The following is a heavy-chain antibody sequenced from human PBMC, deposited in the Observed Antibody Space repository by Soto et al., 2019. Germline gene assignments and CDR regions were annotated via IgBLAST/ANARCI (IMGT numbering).Heavy chain of an antibody. J-gene: IGHJ5*02. CDR3: ATARYDFWSGYYPNWFDP. CDR2: FDPEDGET. Sequence: ASVKVSCKVSGYTLTELSMHWVRQAPGKGLEWMGGFDPEDGETIYAQKFQGRVTMTEDTSTDTAYMELSSLRSEDTAVYYCATARYDFWSGYYPNWFDPWGQGTLVTVSS. V-gene: IGHV1-24*01. D-gene: IGHD3-3*01. CDR1: GYTLTELS.